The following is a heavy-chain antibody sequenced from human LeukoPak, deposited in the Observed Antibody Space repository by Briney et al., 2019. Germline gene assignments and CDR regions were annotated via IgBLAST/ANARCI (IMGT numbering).Heavy chain of an antibody. D-gene: IGHD6-19*01. CDR2: IIPIFGTA. CDR1: GGTFSSYA. J-gene: IGHJ5*02. V-gene: IGHV1-69*05. CDR3: ARDNRIAVAGSWFDP. Sequence: ASMKVSCKASGGTFSSYAISWVRQAPGQGLEWMGRIIPIFGTANYAQKFQGRVTITTDESTSTAYMELSSLRSEDTAVYYCARDNRIAVAGSWFDPWGQGTLVTVSS.